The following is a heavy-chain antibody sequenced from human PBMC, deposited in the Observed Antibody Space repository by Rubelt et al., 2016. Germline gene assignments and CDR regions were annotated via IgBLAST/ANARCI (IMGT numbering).Heavy chain of an antibody. V-gene: IGHV4-31*03. J-gene: IGHJ4*02. Sequence: QVQLQESGPGLVKPSQTLSLTCTVSGGSISSGGYYWSWIRQHPGKGLEWIGYIYYSGSTHYNPSLKSRVTISVDTSKNQFSLKLSSVTAADTAVYYCASGGHIVGANGPFGYWGQGTLVTVSS. CDR1: GGSISSGGYY. CDR2: IYYSGST. CDR3: ASGGHIVGANGPFGY. D-gene: IGHD1-26*01.